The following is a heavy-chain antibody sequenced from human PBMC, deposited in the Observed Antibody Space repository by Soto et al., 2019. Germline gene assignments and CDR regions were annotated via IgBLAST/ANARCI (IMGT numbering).Heavy chain of an antibody. D-gene: IGHD6-19*01. CDR1: GFTFSSYW. J-gene: IGHJ4*02. CDR2: IKQDGSVK. Sequence: GGSLRLSCAASGFTFSSYWMSWVRQAPGKGLEWVANIKQDGSVKYYVDSVKGRFTISRDNAKNSLYLQMNSLRAEDTAVYYCARGGIAVAGKSGILVFDYWGQGTLVTVSS. V-gene: IGHV3-7*05. CDR3: ARGGIAVAGKSGILVFDY.